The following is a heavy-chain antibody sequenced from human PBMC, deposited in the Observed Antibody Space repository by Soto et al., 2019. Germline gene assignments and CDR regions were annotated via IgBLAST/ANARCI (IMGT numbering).Heavy chain of an antibody. CDR3: SREKTAMVTVDY. CDR1: GFTFSDYC. Sequence: TGESLRLSCAASGFTFSDYCVSWIRQAPGKGLEWVSYITSSGSTIYYADSVKGRFTISRDNAKNSLYLQMNSLRAEDTAVYYCSREKTAMVTVDYWGQGTLVTVSS. CDR2: ITSSGSTI. J-gene: IGHJ4*02. V-gene: IGHV3-11*01. D-gene: IGHD5-18*01.